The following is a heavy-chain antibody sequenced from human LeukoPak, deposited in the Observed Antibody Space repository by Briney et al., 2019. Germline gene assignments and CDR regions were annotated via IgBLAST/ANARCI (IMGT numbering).Heavy chain of an antibody. CDR1: GFTFSSYG. D-gene: IGHD2-8*01. J-gene: IGHJ4*02. Sequence: GGSLRLSCAASGFTFSSYGMHWVRQAPGKGLEWVAFIRYDGSNKYYADSVKGRFTISRDNSKNTLYLQMNSLRAEDTALYYCASVTTHGVSHYEYKYWGQGTLVTVSP. CDR2: IRYDGSNK. CDR3: ASVTTHGVSHYEYKY. V-gene: IGHV3-30*02.